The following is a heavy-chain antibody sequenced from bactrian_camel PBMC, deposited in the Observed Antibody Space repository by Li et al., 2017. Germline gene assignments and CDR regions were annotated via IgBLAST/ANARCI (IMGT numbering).Heavy chain of an antibody. CDR1: GLTASNTY. V-gene: IGHV3S40*01. CDR3: AAWPGVRDPCG. Sequence: DVQLVESGGASVQAGGSLRLSCAASGLTASNTYMAWFRQAPGREREGVSCIDLRYGYTSYADSMKGRFTISLGNSKTTVYLQMNSAKPEDTAVYHCAAWPGVRDPCGRDQGTQVTVS. J-gene: IGHJ4*01. CDR2: IDLRYGYT. D-gene: IGHD3*01.